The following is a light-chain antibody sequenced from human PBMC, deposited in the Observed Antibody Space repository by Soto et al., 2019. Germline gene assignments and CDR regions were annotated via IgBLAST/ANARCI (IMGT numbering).Light chain of an antibody. J-gene: IGKJ1*01. CDR2: GAS. V-gene: IGKV3-20*01. Sequence: EIVLTQSPGTLSSSPGERATLSCRASLSVTSNYLAWYQQKPGQAPRLLIFGASIRATGLPDRFSGGGSGTDFTLTISRLEPEDFAVYYCQQYGSSPGTFGQGPKVDIK. CDR1: LSVTSNY. CDR3: QQYGSSPGT.